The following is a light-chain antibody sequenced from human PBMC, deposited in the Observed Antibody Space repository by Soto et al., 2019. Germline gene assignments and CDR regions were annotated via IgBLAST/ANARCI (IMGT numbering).Light chain of an antibody. CDR2: EGS. CDR1: SSDVGTYNL. J-gene: IGLJ1*01. V-gene: IGLV2-23*01. Sequence: LTQPASVSGSPGQSITISCTGTSSDVGTYNLVSWYQQHPGKAPKLMIYEGSKRPSGVSNRFSGSKSGSTASLTISGLQAEDEADYYCCSYASSNTYVFGTGTKVTVL. CDR3: CSYASSNTYV.